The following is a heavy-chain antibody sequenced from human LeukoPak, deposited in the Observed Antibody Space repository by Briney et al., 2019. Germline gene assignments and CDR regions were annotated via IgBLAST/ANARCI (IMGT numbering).Heavy chain of an antibody. CDR2: IYSGGST. CDR1: GFTVSSNY. D-gene: IGHD4-17*01. Sequence: GGSLRLSCAASGFTVSSNYMSWVRQAPGKGLEWVSVIYSGGSTYYADSVKGRFTISRDNSKNTLYLQMNSLRAEDTAVYYCARDGAVLDYGDAFDIWGQGTMVTVSS. J-gene: IGHJ3*02. CDR3: ARDGAVLDYGDAFDI. V-gene: IGHV3-53*01.